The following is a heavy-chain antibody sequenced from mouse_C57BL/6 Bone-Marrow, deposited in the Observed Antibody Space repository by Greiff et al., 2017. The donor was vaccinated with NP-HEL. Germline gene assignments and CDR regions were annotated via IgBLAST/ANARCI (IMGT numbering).Heavy chain of an antibody. J-gene: IGHJ1*03. Sequence: QVQLQQPGAELVKPGASVKLSCKASGYTFTSYWMHWMPGRGLGWIGRIDPNSGGTKYNEKFKSKATLAVDKPSSTADLQPSSLTSEDSAVYYCARRAPCYYGRSYWYFDVWGTGATVTVSS. CDR1: GYTFTSYW. D-gene: IGHD1-1*01. CDR2: IDPNSGGT. V-gene: IGHV1-72*01. CDR3: ARRAPCYYGRSYWYFDV.